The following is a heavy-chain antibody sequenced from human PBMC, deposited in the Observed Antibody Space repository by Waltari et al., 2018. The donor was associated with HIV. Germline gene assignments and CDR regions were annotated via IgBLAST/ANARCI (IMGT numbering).Heavy chain of an antibody. D-gene: IGHD1-26*01. Sequence: QVHLVQSGAEMKKPGASVKVSCKASGYTFISYGISWVRQAPGHGLEWMGWISTYNANTNYAQSLQGSVTMTTDTSTTTAYMELRSLTSDDTAVYYCARDGLRYSGTFYSDYWGQGTLVTVSS. CDR3: ARDGLRYSGTFYSDY. V-gene: IGHV1-18*01. CDR2: ISTYNANT. J-gene: IGHJ4*02. CDR1: GYTFISYG.